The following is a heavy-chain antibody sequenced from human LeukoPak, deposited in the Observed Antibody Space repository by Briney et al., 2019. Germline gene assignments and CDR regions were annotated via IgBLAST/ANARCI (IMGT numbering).Heavy chain of an antibody. Sequence: SGGSLRLSCAASGFRFSSYAMTWVRQAPGKGLEWVSGISGSGGSTFYADSVKGRFTISRDNSKNTLYLQMDSLRVEDTAVYYCAKDAREYSYGYFDYWGQGTLVTVSS. CDR1: GFRFSSYA. V-gene: IGHV3-23*01. D-gene: IGHD5-18*01. J-gene: IGHJ4*02. CDR2: ISGSGGST. CDR3: AKDAREYSYGYFDY.